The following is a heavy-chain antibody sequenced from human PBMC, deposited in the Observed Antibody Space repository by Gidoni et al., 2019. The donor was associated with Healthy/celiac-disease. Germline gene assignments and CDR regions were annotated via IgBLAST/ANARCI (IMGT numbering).Heavy chain of an antibody. Sequence: QVQLVQSGAEVKVSCKASGYTFTSYGISWVRQAPGQGLEWMGWISAYNGNTNYAQKLQGRVTMTTDTSTSTAYMELRSLRSDDTAVYYCARDEWVGATGIADYWGQGTLVTVSS. CDR2: ISAYNGNT. CDR1: GYTFTSYG. CDR3: ARDEWVGATGIADY. V-gene: IGHV1-18*01. J-gene: IGHJ4*02. D-gene: IGHD1-26*01.